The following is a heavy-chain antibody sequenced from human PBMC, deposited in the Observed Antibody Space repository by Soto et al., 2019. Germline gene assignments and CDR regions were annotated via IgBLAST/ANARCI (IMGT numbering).Heavy chain of an antibody. J-gene: IGHJ4*02. CDR3: AHPGRGSGYWYYFDY. V-gene: IGHV2-5*02. Sequence: QITLKESGPTLVKPTQTLTLTCTFSGFSLSTSGVGVAWIRQPPGKALEWLALIYWDDDKRYSPSLKSRLTITKDTSKNQVVLTGTNIDPVDTATDYCAHPGRGSGYWYYFDYWGQGTLVTVSS. CDR2: IYWDDDK. D-gene: IGHD3-22*01. CDR1: GFSLSTSGVG.